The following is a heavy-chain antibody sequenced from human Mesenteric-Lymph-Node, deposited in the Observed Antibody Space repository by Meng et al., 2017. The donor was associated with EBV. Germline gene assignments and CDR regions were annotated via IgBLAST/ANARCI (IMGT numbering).Heavy chain of an antibody. D-gene: IGHD3-22*01. Sequence: QLQLQESGPGLVKPSXXXXLTXXVSNGSIDSGDYYWAWIRQPPGKGLEWIGSIYYSGTTHYNPSLKSRVTISVDTSKNQFSLQLNSVTPEDTAVYYCARDPGISVVIAFDFWGQGTLVTVSS. V-gene: IGHV4-39*07. J-gene: IGHJ4*02. CDR1: NGSIDSGDYY. CDR3: ARDPGISVVIAFDF. CDR2: IYYSGTT.